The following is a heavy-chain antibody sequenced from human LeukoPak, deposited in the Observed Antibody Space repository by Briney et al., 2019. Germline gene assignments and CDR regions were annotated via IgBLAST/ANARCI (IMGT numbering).Heavy chain of an antibody. V-gene: IGHV1-8*01. Sequence: GASVKVSCKASGYTFTSYDINWVRQATGQGLEWMGWMNPNSGNTGYAQKFQGRVTMTRNTSISTAYMELSSLRSEHTAVYYCARPRHYYYGMDVWGQGTTVTVSS. CDR3: ARPRHYYYGMDV. CDR1: GYTFTSYD. CDR2: MNPNSGNT. J-gene: IGHJ6*02.